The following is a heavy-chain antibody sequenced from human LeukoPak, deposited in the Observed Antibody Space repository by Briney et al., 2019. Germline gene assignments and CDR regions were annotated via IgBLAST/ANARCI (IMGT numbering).Heavy chain of an antibody. CDR3: AREIAYYYDSSGFDY. CDR2: ISYDGSNK. D-gene: IGHD3-22*01. CDR1: GFTFSSYA. J-gene: IGHJ4*02. V-gene: IGHV3-30-3*01. Sequence: LPGGSRRLSCAASGFTFSSYAMHWVRQAPGKGLEWVAVISYDGSNKYYADSVKGRFTISRDNSKNTLYLQMNSLRAEDTAVYYCAREIAYYYDSSGFDYWGQGTLVTVSS.